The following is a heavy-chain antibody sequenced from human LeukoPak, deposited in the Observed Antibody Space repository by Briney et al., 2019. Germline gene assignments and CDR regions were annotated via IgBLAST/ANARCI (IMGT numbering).Heavy chain of an antibody. CDR2: ISGSGGTT. CDR1: GFTFSSYA. D-gene: IGHD3-10*02. J-gene: IGHJ6*04. CDR3: AELGITMIGGV. V-gene: IGHV3-23*01. Sequence: GGSLRLSCAASGFTFSSYAMSWVRQAPGKGLEWVSTISGSGGTTYYAEFVKGRFTISRDNSKNTLYLQMNSLRAEDTAVYYCAELGITMIGGVWGKGTTVTISS.